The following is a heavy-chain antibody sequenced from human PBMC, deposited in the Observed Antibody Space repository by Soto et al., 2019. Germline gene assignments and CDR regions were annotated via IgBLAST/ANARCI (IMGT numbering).Heavy chain of an antibody. CDR3: ARLVVVVAGYDY. V-gene: IGHV4-39*01. Sequence: QLQLQESGPGLVKPSETLSLTCTVSGGSISSSSYYWGWIRQPPGKGLEWIGSIYYSGSTYYNPSLKSRVTISVDTSKNQFSLKLSSVTAADTAVYYCARLVVVVAGYDYWGQGTLVTVSS. CDR1: GGSISSSSYY. D-gene: IGHD2-15*01. J-gene: IGHJ4*02. CDR2: IYYSGST.